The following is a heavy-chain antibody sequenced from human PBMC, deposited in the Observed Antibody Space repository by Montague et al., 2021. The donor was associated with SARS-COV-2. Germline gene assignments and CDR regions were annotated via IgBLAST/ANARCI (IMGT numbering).Heavy chain of an antibody. J-gene: IGHJ3*02. CDR3: ARFPTSYYYDSKAAPATPDAFDI. V-gene: IGHV4-39*02. Sequence: SETLSLTCTVSGGSISSSSYYWGWIRQPPGKGLEWIGSIYYSGSTYYNPSLKSRVTISVDTSKNHVSLKLSSVTAADTAVYYCARFPTSYYYDSKAAPATPDAFDIWGQGTMVTVSS. CDR1: GGSISSSSYY. CDR2: IYYSGST. D-gene: IGHD3-22*01.